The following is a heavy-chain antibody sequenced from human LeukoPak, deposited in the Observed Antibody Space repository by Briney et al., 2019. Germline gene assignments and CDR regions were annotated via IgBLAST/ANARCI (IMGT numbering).Heavy chain of an antibody. CDR1: NYNLRSHG. Sequence: GASVKVSCKASNYNLRSHGLSWVRQAPGQGLEWMGWVSGYNGDTKYAQNFQGRVTMTADTSTSTFYMELRSLRSDDTGIYYCARFLVFGADTSPPYHYGMDVWGQGTAVSVSS. V-gene: IGHV1-18*01. CDR3: ARFLVFGADTSPPYHYGMDV. J-gene: IGHJ6*02. D-gene: IGHD3-3*01. CDR2: VSGYNGDT.